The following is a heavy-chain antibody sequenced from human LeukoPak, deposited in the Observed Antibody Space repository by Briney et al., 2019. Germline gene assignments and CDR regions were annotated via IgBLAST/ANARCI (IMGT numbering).Heavy chain of an antibody. CDR2: INGGGSPI. V-gene: IGHV3-48*04. CDR1: GFIFTRDS. Sequence: GGSLRLSCAASGFIFTRDSMNWVRQAPGKGLEWVAYINGGGSPIYYADSVRGRFTISRDNAKNSLYLQMNSLRAEDTAVYYCAKDRVIGFSIAVAGYDYWGQGTLVTVSS. CDR3: AKDRVIGFSIAVAGYDY. J-gene: IGHJ4*02. D-gene: IGHD6-19*01.